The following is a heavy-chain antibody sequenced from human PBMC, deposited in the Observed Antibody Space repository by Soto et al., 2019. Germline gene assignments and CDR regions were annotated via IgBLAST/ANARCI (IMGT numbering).Heavy chain of an antibody. V-gene: IGHV3-7*01. Sequence: GGSLRLSCAASGFTFSSYWMSWVRQAPGKGLEWVANIKQDGSEKYYVDSVKGRFTISRDNAKNSLYLQMNSLRAEDTAVYYCARGLSVEIYDYIWGSYRYRAFDIWGQGTMVTVSS. J-gene: IGHJ3*02. CDR2: IKQDGSEK. CDR1: GFTFSSYW. CDR3: ARGLSVEIYDYIWGSYRYRAFDI. D-gene: IGHD3-16*02.